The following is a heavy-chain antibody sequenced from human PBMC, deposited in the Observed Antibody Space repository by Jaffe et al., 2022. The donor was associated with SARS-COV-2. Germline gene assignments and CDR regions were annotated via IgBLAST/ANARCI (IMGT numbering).Heavy chain of an antibody. J-gene: IGHJ6*02. Sequence: EVQMLESGGGLVQPGGSLRLSCVLSSPTLDTKAMSWVRQAPGKGLEWVSTISGSGVSTYYADSVRGRFTFSRDTSKSTLYLQMDSLRAEDTAIYYCAKGGAGYYDGSGPDMIHMDVWGQGTTVTVSS. CDR1: SPTLDTKA. CDR2: ISGSGVST. CDR3: AKGGAGYYDGSGPDMIHMDV. D-gene: IGHD3-22*01. V-gene: IGHV3-23*01.